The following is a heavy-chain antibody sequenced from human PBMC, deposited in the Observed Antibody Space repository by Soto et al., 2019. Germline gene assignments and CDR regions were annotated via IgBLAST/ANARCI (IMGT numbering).Heavy chain of an antibody. V-gene: IGHV4-39*01. D-gene: IGHD3-22*01. Sequence: QLQLQESGPGLVKPSETLSLTCTVPGGSISSSSYYWGWIRQPPGKGLEWIGSIYYSGSTYYNPSLKIRVTIAVETWRNQFSLRLSCVTAADRAVYYCGTLYYGSSGYYYADWGQGTLFTVSS. CDR2: IYYSGST. J-gene: IGHJ4*02. CDR3: GTLYYGSSGYYYAD. CDR1: GGSISSSSYY.